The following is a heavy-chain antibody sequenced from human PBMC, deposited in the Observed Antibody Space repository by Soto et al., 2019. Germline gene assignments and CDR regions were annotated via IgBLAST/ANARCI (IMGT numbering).Heavy chain of an antibody. J-gene: IGHJ4*02. D-gene: IGHD5-18*01. CDR3: ASNVMDTAMERGYFDY. Sequence: QVPLVESGGGVVQPGRSLRLSCAASGFTFSSYAMHWVRQAPGKGLEWVAVISYDGSNKYYADSVKGRFTISRDNSKNTLYLQMNSLRAEDTAVYYCASNVMDTAMERGYFDYWGQGTLVTVSS. CDR1: GFTFSSYA. V-gene: IGHV3-30-3*01. CDR2: ISYDGSNK.